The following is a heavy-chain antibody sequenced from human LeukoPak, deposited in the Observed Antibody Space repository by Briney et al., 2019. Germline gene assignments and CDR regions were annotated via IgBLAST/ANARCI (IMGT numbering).Heavy chain of an antibody. D-gene: IGHD2-15*01. V-gene: IGHV3-21*01. CDR2: ISGSSNDT. CDR3: ATDYYCSGGSCYPPD. CDR1: GFPFSIYT. J-gene: IGHJ4*02. Sequence: GGSLRLSCAASGFPFSIYTMNWVRQAPGKGLEWVSSISGSSNDTYYADSVKGRFTISRDNAKNSLYLQMNSLRAEDTAVYYCATDYYCSGGSCYPPDWGQGTLVTVSS.